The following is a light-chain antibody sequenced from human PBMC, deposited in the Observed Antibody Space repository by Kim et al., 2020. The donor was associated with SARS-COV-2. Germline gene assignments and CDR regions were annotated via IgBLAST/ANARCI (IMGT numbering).Light chain of an antibody. CDR2: GAS. CDR1: QSVSNN. V-gene: IGKV3-15*01. CDR3: HQYNDWPPGDT. Sequence: SPGERATLSCGASQSVSNNLAWYQHKPGQPPRLLIYGASTRATGVPARFSGSGSGTDFTLTVSSLQSEDFAVYYCHQYNDWPPGDTFGQGTKLEI. J-gene: IGKJ2*01.